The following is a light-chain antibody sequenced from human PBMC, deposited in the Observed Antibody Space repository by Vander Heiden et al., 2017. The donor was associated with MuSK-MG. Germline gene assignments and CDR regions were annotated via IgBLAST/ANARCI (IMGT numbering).Light chain of an antibody. CDR2: DGS. CDR1: SSDVGGYNY. Sequence: QSALTQPPSASGSPGQSVTISCPGTSSDVGGYNYVSWSPQHPGQATTLMISDGSKRPSGVAVRFSCSKSVNTASLTRAGLQAEDEEEYYCSSYAGSNSPWVFGTGTKVTVL. V-gene: IGLV2-8*01. J-gene: IGLJ1*01. CDR3: SSYAGSNSPWV.